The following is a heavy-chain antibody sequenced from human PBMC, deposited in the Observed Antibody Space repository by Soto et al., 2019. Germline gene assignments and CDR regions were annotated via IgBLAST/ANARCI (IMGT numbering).Heavy chain of an antibody. Sequence: ASVKVSCKASGYTFTGYCMHWVRQAPGQGLEWMGWINPNSGGTNYAQKFQGWVTMTRDTSISTAYMELSRLRSDDTAVYYCASAVTAMDYYGMDVWGQGTTVTVSS. CDR3: ASAVTAMDYYGMDV. D-gene: IGHD5-18*01. J-gene: IGHJ6*02. CDR1: GYTFTGYC. CDR2: INPNSGGT. V-gene: IGHV1-2*04.